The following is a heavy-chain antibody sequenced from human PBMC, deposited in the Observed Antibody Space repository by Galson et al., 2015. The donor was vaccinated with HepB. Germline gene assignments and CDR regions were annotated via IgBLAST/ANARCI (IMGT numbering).Heavy chain of an antibody. Sequence: SLRLSCAASGFFFSSYGMHWVRQAPGKGLEWVAVISYNGRNKFYADSVKGRFTISRDNSKNTLYLQMNSLRAEDTAVYYCAKDIALLIWSAGDWGQGTLVTVSS. V-gene: IGHV3-30*18. CDR3: AKDIALLIWSAGD. D-gene: IGHD3-10*01. J-gene: IGHJ4*02. CDR1: GFFFSSYG. CDR2: ISYNGRNK.